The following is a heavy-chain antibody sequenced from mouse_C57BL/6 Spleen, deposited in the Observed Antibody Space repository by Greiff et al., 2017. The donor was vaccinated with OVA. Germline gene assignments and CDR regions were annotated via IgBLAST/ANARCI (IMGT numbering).Heavy chain of an antibody. CDR3: ARRGPYDYGAPDFDD. V-gene: IGHV1-69*01. J-gene: IGHJ2*01. CDR1: GYTFTSYW. CDR2: IDPSDSYT. Sequence: VQLQQPGAELVKPGASVKLSCKASGYTFTSYWMHWVKQRPGQGLEWIGEIDPSDSYTNYNQKFKGKSTLTVDKSSSTAYMQLSSLTSEDSAVYYCARRGPYDYGAPDFDDWGKGTTLTVSS. D-gene: IGHD2-4*01.